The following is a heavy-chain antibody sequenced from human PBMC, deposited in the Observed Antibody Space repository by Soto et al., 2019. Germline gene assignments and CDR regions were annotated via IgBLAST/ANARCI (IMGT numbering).Heavy chain of an antibody. CDR1: GFTFDDYA. CDR2: ITWNSGSI. Sequence: PGGSLRLSCAASGFTFDDYAMHWVRQAPGKGLEWVSGITWNSGSIGYADSVKGRFTISRDNAKNSLYLQMNSLRVEDTALYYCAKDIRSFDILTGYHDYWGQGTLVTVSS. J-gene: IGHJ4*02. D-gene: IGHD3-9*01. V-gene: IGHV3-9*01. CDR3: AKDIRSFDILTGYHDY.